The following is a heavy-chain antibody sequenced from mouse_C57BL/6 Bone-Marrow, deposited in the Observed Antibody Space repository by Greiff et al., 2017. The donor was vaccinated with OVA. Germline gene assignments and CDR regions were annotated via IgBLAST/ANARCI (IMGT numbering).Heavy chain of an antibody. V-gene: IGHV1-26*01. J-gene: IGHJ1*03. CDR2: INPNNGGT. D-gene: IGHD1-1*01. Sequence: VQLQQSGPELVKPGASVKISCKASGYTFTDYYMNWVKQSHGKSLEWIGDINPNNGGTSYNQKFKGKATLTVDKSSSTAYMELRSLTSEDSAVYYCARGGRITTEYFDVWGTGTTVTVSS. CDR3: ARGGRITTEYFDV. CDR1: GYTFTDYY.